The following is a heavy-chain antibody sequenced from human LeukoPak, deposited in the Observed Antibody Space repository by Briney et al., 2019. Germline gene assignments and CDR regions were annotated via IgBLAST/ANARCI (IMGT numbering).Heavy chain of an antibody. CDR2: INPNSGGT. CDR1: GYTFTDYY. CDR3: ARGYSYGPY. Sequence: ASVKVSCKASGYTFTDYYMHWVRQAPGQGLEWMGWINPNSGGTNYAQKFQGRVTMTRDTSINTAYMELSSLRSDDTAVYYCARGYSYGPYWGQGTLVTVPS. V-gene: IGHV1-2*02. D-gene: IGHD5-18*01. J-gene: IGHJ4*02.